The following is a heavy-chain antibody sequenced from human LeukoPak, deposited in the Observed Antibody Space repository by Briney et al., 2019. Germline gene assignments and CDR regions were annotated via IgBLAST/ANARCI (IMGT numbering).Heavy chain of an antibody. CDR2: ISAYNGNT. J-gene: IGHJ6*02. D-gene: IGHD5-18*01. Sequence: ASVKVSCKASGYTFTSYGISWVRQAPGQRLEWMGWISAYNGNTNYAQKLQGRVTMATDTSTSTAYMELRSLRSDDTAVYYCARVQSANTAMAYYYYGMDVRGQGTTVTVSS. CDR1: GYTFTSYG. CDR3: ARVQSANTAMAYYYYGMDV. V-gene: IGHV1-18*01.